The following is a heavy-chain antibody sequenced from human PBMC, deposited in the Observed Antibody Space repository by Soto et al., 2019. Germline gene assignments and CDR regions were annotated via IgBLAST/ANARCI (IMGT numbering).Heavy chain of an antibody. CDR1: GYTFTSYY. CDR2: INPSGGST. J-gene: IGHJ4*02. V-gene: IGHV1-46*01. D-gene: IGHD1-26*01. Sequence: QVQLVQSGAEVKKPGASVKVSCKASGYTFTSYYMHWVRQAPGQGLEWMGIINPSGGSTSYAQKFQGRVTMTMDTSTSTVYMELSSLRSEDTAVYYCARDLRWELLFDYWGQGTLVTVSS. CDR3: ARDLRWELLFDY.